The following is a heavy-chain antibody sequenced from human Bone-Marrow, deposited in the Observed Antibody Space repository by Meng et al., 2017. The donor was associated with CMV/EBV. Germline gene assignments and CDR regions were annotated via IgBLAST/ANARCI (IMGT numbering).Heavy chain of an antibody. CDR1: GFSFSSNA. CDR3: GRVPHFGGDCD. V-gene: IGHV3-23*03. J-gene: IGHJ4*02. CDR2: IYSGGSST. D-gene: IGHD2-21*01. Sequence: GESLKISCAASGFSFSSNAMSWVRQAPGKGLEWVSVIYSGGSSTYYADSVKGRFTISRDNARSSLYLQMNSLRVEDTAVYYCGRVPHFGGDCDWGQGTLVTVSS.